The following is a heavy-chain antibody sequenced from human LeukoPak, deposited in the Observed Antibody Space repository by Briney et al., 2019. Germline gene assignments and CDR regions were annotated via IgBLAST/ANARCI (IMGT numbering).Heavy chain of an antibody. Sequence: SETLSLTCAVYGGSFSGYYWSWIRQPPGKGLEWIGEINHSGSTNYNPSLKSRVTISVDTSKNQFSLKLSSVTAADTAVYYCANIYCSGGTCTYFDDWGQGTLVTVSS. CDR2: INHSGST. CDR1: GGSFSGYY. J-gene: IGHJ4*02. CDR3: ANIYCSGGTCTYFDD. D-gene: IGHD2-15*01. V-gene: IGHV4-34*01.